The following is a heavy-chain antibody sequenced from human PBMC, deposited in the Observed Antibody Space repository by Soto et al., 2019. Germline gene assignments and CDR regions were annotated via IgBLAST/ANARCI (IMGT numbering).Heavy chain of an antibody. CDR2: INHSGST. CDR1: GGSFSGYY. J-gene: IGHJ6*02. CDR3: ARAGRGSSSWYASTVYGMDV. V-gene: IGHV4-34*01. D-gene: IGHD6-13*01. Sequence: SETLSLTCAVYGGSFSGYYWSWIRQPPGKGLEWIGEINHSGSTNYNPSLKSRVTISVDTSKNQFSLKLSSVTAADTAVYYCARAGRGSSSWYASTVYGMDVWGQGTKVTVSS.